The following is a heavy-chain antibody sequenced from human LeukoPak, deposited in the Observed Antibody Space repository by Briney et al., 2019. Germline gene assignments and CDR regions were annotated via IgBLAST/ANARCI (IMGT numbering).Heavy chain of an antibody. CDR2: INHSGST. Sequence: PSEILSLTCAVYGGSFSGYYWSWFRQPPGKGLEWIGEINHSGSTNYNPSLKSRVTISVDTSKNQFSLKLSSVTAADTAVYYSATTSAYYYDSSGYYWGYYFDYWCHGTMVTVSS. D-gene: IGHD3-22*01. V-gene: IGHV4-34*01. CDR1: GGSFSGYY. CDR3: ATTSAYYYDSSGYYWGYYFDY. J-gene: IGHJ4*01.